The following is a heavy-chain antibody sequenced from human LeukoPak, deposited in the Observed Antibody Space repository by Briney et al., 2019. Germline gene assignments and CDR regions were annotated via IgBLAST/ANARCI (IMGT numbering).Heavy chain of an antibody. Sequence: GGSLRLSCAASGFTFSSYGMHWVRQAPGKGLEWVAFIRYDGSNKYYADSVKGRFTISRDNSKNTLYLQMNSLRAEDTAVYYCARVYYDILTGYYGYFDHWGQGTLVTVSS. D-gene: IGHD3-9*01. CDR1: GFTFSSYG. V-gene: IGHV3-30*02. CDR2: IRYDGSNK. CDR3: ARVYYDILTGYYGYFDH. J-gene: IGHJ4*02.